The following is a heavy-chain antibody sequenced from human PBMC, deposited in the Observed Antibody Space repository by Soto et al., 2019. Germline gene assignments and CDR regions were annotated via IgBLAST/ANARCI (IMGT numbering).Heavy chain of an antibody. J-gene: IGHJ4*02. D-gene: IGHD1-1*01. Sequence: GGSLRLSCAASGFTFSSYSMNWVRQAPGKGLEWVSSISSSSSYIYYADSVKGRFTISRDNAKNSLYLQMNSLRAEDTAVYYCARDQLGDNWNDVSWQYFDYWGQGTLVTVSS. CDR2: ISSSSSYI. CDR1: GFTFSSYS. CDR3: ARDQLGDNWNDVSWQYFDY. V-gene: IGHV3-21*01.